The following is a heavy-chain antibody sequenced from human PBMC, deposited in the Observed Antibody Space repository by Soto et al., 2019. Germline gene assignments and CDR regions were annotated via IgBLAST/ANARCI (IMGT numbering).Heavy chain of an antibody. D-gene: IGHD6-19*01. V-gene: IGHV3-66*01. J-gene: IGHJ4*02. CDR3: ARDTVAVAGTDY. Sequence: EVQLVESGGGLVQPGGSLRLSCAASVTVSSNYMTWVRQAPGKGLEWVSVIHSAGSTYYADSVKGRFTISRDNSRNTLYLPMNGLRVEDTAVYYCARDTVAVAGTDYWGQGTLVTVSS. CDR1: VTVSSNY. CDR2: IHSAGST.